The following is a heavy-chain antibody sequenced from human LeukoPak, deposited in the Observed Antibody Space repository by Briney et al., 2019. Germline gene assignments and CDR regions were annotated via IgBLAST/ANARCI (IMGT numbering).Heavy chain of an antibody. CDR2: INHSGST. D-gene: IGHD2/OR15-2a*01. CDR3: ARWEDCTRDSCIFDL. Sequence: PSETLSLTCTVSGGSISSSSYYWSWIRQPPGKGLEGIGEINHSGSTNYNPSLKSRVTISVDTSKNQFSLKLSSVTAADTAVYYCARWEDCTRDSCIFDLWGRGTLVTVSS. J-gene: IGHJ2*01. V-gene: IGHV4-39*07. CDR1: GGSISSSSYY.